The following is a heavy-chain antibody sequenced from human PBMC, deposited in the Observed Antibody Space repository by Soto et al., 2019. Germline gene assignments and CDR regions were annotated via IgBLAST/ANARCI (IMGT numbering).Heavy chain of an antibody. CDR2: IDPSDSYT. J-gene: IGHJ4*02. CDR3: ARSYSSSWYPGGPPTDY. CDR1: GYSFTSYW. V-gene: IGHV5-10-1*01. Sequence: PGESLKISCKGSGYSFTSYWISWVRQMPGKGLEWMGRIDPSDSYTNYSPSFQGHVTISADKSISTAYLQWSSLKASDTAMYYCARSYSSSWYPGGPPTDYWGQGTLVTVSS. D-gene: IGHD6-13*01.